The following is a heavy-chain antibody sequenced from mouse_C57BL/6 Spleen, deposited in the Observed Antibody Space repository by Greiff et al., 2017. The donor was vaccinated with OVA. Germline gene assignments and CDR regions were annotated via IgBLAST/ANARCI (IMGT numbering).Heavy chain of an antibody. J-gene: IGHJ4*01. Sequence: EVMLVESGGGLVKPGGSLKLSCAASGFTFSDYGMHWVRQAPEKGLEWVAYISSGSSTIYYADTVKGRFTISRDNAKNTLFLQMTSLRSEDTAMYYCARITTVVKAMDYWGQGTSVTVSS. CDR3: ARITTVVKAMDY. CDR2: ISSGSSTI. D-gene: IGHD1-1*01. CDR1: GFTFSDYG. V-gene: IGHV5-17*01.